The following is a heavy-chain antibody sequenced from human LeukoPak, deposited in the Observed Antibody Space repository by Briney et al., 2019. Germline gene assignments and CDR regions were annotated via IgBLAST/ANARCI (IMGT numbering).Heavy chain of an antibody. J-gene: IGHJ4*02. Sequence: PGESLRLSCAASGFTFSDYAMTWVRQAPGKGLEWVSAISGSGGTTYHGDSMQGRFTISRDNSKNTLYLQMNSLRAEDTAVYYCAKESTSSGYYYAPDYWGQGTLVTVSS. CDR3: AKESTSSGYYYAPDY. V-gene: IGHV3-23*01. D-gene: IGHD3-22*01. CDR1: GFTFSDYA. CDR2: ISGSGGTT.